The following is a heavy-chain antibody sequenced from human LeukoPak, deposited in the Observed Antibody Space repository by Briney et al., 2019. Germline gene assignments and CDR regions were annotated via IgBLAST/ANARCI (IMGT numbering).Heavy chain of an antibody. D-gene: IGHD6-19*01. CDR3: ARVGDGRGWLRYFDL. CDR1: GYTFTIYG. Sequence: GASVSLSFGASGYTFTIYGISWVPQAPGQGLGGGGGISTYNGNTNYAQKLQGRVTMTTDTSTSTAYMELRRLKSDDTAVYYCARVGDGRGWLRYFDLWGRSTLVTVSP. CDR2: ISTYNGNT. J-gene: IGHJ2*01. V-gene: IGHV1-18*01.